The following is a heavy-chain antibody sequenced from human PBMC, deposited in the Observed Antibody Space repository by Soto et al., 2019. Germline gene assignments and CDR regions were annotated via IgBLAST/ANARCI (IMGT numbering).Heavy chain of an antibody. J-gene: IGHJ4*02. CDR2: IYSGGST. D-gene: IGHD2-2*01. CDR3: ARGVHCSSTSCPFDY. CDR1: GFTVSSNY. Sequence: GGSLRLSCAASGFTVSSNYMSWVRQAPGKGLEWVSVIYSGGSTYYADSVKGRFTISRDNSKNTLYLQMNSLRAEDTAVYYCARGVHCSSTSCPFDYWGQGTLVTVSS. V-gene: IGHV3-66*01.